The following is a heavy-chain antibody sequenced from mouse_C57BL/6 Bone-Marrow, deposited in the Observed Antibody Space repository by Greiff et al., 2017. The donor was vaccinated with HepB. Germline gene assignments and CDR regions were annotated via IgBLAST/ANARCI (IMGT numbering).Heavy chain of an antibody. CDR1: GFTFSDYY. V-gene: IGHV5-12*01. CDR2: ISNGGGST. J-gene: IGHJ1*03. Sequence: EVKLVESGGGLVQPGGSLKLSCAASGFTFSDYYMYWVRQTPEKRLEWVAYISNGGGSTYYPDTVKGRFTISRDNAKNTLYLQMSRLKSEDTAMYYCARCKYLDVWGTGTTVTVSS. CDR3: ARCKYLDV.